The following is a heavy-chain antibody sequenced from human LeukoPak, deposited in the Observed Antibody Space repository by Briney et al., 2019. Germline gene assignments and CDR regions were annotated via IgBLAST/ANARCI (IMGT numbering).Heavy chain of an antibody. J-gene: IGHJ4*02. CDR1: GYTFTGHF. V-gene: IGHV1-2*02. CDR2: SNPNSGGT. CDR3: AREYSRYSGTYYDY. Sequence: ASLKVSCKASGYTFTGHFIHWVRQAPAQGLEWMRWSNPNSGGTNYAQKFQGRVTMTRDTSISTAYMELSRLRSDDTAVYYCAREYSRYSGTYYDYWGQGTLVTVSS. D-gene: IGHD5-12*01.